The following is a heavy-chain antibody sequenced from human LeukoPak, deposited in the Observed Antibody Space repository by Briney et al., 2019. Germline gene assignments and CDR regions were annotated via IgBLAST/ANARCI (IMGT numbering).Heavy chain of an antibody. CDR2: ISSSSSYI. CDR1: GFTFSNYG. D-gene: IGHD3-22*01. V-gene: IGHV3-21*01. Sequence: TGGSLRLSCAASGFTFSNYGMSWVRQAPGKGLEWVSSISSSSSYIYYADSVKGRFTISRDNAKNSLYLQMNSLRAEDTAVYYCATYYDSSGYNYWGQGTLVTVSS. J-gene: IGHJ4*02. CDR3: ATYYDSSGYNY.